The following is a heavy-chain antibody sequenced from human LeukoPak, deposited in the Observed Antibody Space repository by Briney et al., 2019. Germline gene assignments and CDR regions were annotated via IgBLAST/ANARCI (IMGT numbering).Heavy chain of an antibody. Sequence: ASVKVSCKASGYTFTGYYMHWVRQAPGQGLEWMGRINPNSGGTNYAQKFQGRVTMTRDTSISTAYMELSRLRSDDTAVYYCARDLYCRGGSFYHGAEYFQHWGQGTLVTVSS. V-gene: IGHV1-2*06. CDR1: GYTFTGYY. CDR3: ARDLYCRGGSFYHGAEYFQH. D-gene: IGHD2-15*01. J-gene: IGHJ1*01. CDR2: INPNSGGT.